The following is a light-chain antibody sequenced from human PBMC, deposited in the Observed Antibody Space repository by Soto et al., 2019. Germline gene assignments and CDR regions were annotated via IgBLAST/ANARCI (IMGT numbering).Light chain of an antibody. CDR3: QQRST. Sequence: EIVLTQSPGTLSLSPGERATLSCRASQSVSSYLAWYQQKPGQAPRLLIYDASNRATGIPARFSGSGSGTDFTLTISSLEPEDFAVYYCQQRSTFGGGTKVDIK. V-gene: IGKV3-11*01. CDR1: QSVSSY. CDR2: DAS. J-gene: IGKJ4*01.